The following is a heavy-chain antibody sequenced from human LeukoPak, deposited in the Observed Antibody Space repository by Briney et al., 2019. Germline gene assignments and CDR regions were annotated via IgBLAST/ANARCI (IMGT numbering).Heavy chain of an antibody. CDR2: ICSSSSYI. Sequence: GGSLRLSCAASGFTFSSYSMNWVRQAPGKGLEWVSSICSSSSYIYYADSVKGRFTISRDNAKNSLYLQMNSLRAEDTAVYYCARSGYYDILTGYFAFDYWGQGTLVTVSS. CDR3: ARSGYYDILTGYFAFDY. D-gene: IGHD3-9*01. V-gene: IGHV3-21*01. J-gene: IGHJ4*02. CDR1: GFTFSSYS.